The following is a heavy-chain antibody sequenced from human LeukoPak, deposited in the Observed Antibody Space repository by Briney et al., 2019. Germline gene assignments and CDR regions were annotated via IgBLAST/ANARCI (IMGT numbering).Heavy chain of an antibody. J-gene: IGHJ4*02. D-gene: IGHD6-19*01. CDR3: ARDGYSPGYSSGWYTVSPYYFDY. V-gene: IGHV3-23*01. Sequence: GGSPRLSCAASGFTFSSYAMSWVRQAPGKGLEWVSAISGSGGSTYYADSVKGRFTISRDNSKNTLYLQMNSLRAEDTAVYYCARDGYSPGYSSGWYTVSPYYFDYWGQGTLVTVSS. CDR2: ISGSGGST. CDR1: GFTFSSYA.